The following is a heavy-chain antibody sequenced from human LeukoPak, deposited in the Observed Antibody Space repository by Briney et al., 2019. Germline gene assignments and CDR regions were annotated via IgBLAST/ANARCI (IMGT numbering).Heavy chain of an antibody. J-gene: IGHJ5*02. V-gene: IGHV3-23*01. CDR3: ARGYSHNSGGWLDP. Sequence: GGSLSLPCAVSGFTFSHYAMSWVRQAPGTGLECIGSLTDSGDATYCADSVKGRLTISRDNSNSTLYLHISGLRDEDTAVYYCARGYSHNSGGWLDPWGQGTLVTVSS. CDR1: GFTFSHYA. CDR2: LTDSGDAT. D-gene: IGHD5-12*01.